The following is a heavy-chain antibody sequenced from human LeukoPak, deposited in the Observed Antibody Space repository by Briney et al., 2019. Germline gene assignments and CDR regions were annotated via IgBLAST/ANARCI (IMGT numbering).Heavy chain of an antibody. CDR2: ITKGGSDI. CDR3: ARICSTTDCLISA. D-gene: IGHD2-2*01. V-gene: IGHV3-21*01. CDR1: GFTFSSYA. J-gene: IGHJ4*02. Sequence: GGSLRLSCAASGFTFSSYAMSWVRQAPGTGLEWVSSITKGGSDIYYADSVKGRFTISRDDAKNSLYLQMSSLRAEDTAVYYCARICSTTDCLISAWGQGTLVTVSS.